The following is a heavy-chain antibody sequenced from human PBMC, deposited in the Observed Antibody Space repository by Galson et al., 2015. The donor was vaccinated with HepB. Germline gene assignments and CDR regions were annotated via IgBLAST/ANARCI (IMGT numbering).Heavy chain of an antibody. D-gene: IGHD2-21*01. CDR1: GFSFSNSA. J-gene: IGHJ5*02. Sequence: SLRLSCAVSGFSFSNSAMTWVRQAPGRGLEWISGISISGRNTYYADSVKGRFTISRDNSKNQFSLNLSSVTAADTAVYYCARDAIGRYSLDPWGQGTLVTVSP. V-gene: IGHV3-23*01. CDR3: ARDAIGRYSLDP. CDR2: ISISGRNT.